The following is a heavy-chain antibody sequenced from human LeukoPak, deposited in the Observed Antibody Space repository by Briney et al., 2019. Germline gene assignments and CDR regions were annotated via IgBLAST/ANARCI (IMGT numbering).Heavy chain of an antibody. V-gene: IGHV3-7*01. J-gene: IGHJ6*03. CDR3: ARDGPDGSGSYYKEPTHYYYYMDV. CDR2: IKQDGSEK. Sequence: GGSLRLSCAASGFTFSSYWMSRVRQAPGKGLEWVANIKQDGSEKYYVDSVKGRFTISRDNAKNSLYLQMNSLRAEDTAVYYCARDGPDGSGSYYKEPTHYYYYMDVWGKGTTVTISS. CDR1: GFTFSSYW. D-gene: IGHD3-10*01.